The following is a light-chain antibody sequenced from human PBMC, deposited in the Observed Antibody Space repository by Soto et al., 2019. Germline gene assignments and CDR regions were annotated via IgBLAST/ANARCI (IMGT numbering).Light chain of an antibody. CDR3: QQYDNSLYT. V-gene: IGKV3-20*01. CDR2: GAS. Sequence: EIVLTQSPGTLSLSPGERVTLSCRASQSVSSTYLAWYQQKPGQAPRLLICGASSRATGIPDRFSGSGSGTDFTLTISRLEPEDFAVYYCQQYDNSLYTFGQGTKLEIK. J-gene: IGKJ2*01. CDR1: QSVSSTY.